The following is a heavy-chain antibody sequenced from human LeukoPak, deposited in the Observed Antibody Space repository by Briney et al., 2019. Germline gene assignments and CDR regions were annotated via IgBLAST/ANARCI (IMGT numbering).Heavy chain of an antibody. CDR1: GYTFTGYY. V-gene: IGHV7-4-1*02. J-gene: IGHJ6*02. D-gene: IGHD4-11*01. CDR3: ATVTTYYYYYGMDV. Sequence: GASVKVSCKASGYTFTGYYMHWVRQAPGQGLEWMGWINTNTGNPTYAQGFTGRFVFSLDTSVSTAYLQISSLKAEDTAVYYCATVTTYYYYYGMDVWGQGTTVTVSS. CDR2: INTNTGNP.